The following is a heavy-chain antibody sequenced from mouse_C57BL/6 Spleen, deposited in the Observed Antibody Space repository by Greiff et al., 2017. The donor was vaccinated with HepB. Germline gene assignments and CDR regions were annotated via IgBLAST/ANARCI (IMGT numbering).Heavy chain of an antibody. CDR3: TRFDYYGRGFDY. V-gene: IGHV6-6*01. CDR2: IRNKANNHAT. CDR1: GFTFSDAW. Sequence: EVKVEESGGGLVQPGGSMKLSCAASGFTFSDAWMDWVRQSPEKGLEWVAEIRNKANNHATYYAESVKGRFTISRDDSKSSVYLQMNSLRAEDTGIYYCTRFDYYGRGFDYWGQGTTLTVSS. D-gene: IGHD1-1*01. J-gene: IGHJ2*01.